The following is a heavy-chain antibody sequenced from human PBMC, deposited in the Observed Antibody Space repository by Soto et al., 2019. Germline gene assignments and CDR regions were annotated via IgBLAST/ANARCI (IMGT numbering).Heavy chain of an antibody. D-gene: IGHD2-2*01. Sequence: SVKVSCKASGYTFTCYYMHWVRQAPGQGLEWMGWIDPNSGGTNYAQKFQGWVTMTRDTSISTAYMELSKLRSDETPVYYCASVSSSTSGATYGMDVWGQGTTVTVSS. CDR1: GYTFTCYY. CDR3: ASVSSSTSGATYGMDV. J-gene: IGHJ6*02. CDR2: IDPNSGGT. V-gene: IGHV1-2*04.